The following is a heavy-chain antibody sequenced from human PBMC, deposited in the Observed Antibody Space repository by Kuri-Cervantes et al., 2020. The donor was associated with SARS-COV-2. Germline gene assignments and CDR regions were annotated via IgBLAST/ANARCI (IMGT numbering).Heavy chain of an antibody. CDR3: ARDDTRDTTAREAFDI. D-gene: IGHD1-1*01. J-gene: IGHJ3*02. CDR2: MNPNSGNT. Sequence: ASVKVSCKASEYTFTSYDINWVRQATGQGLEWMGWMNPNSGNTGYAQKFQGRVTMTTDTSTSTAYMELRSLRSDDTAVYYCARDDTRDTTAREAFDIWGQGTMVTVSS. CDR1: EYTFTSYD. V-gene: IGHV1-8*01.